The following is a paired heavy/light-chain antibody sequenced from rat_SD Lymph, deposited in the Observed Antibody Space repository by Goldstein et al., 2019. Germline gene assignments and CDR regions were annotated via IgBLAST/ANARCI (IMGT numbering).Light chain of an antibody. CDR2: QVS. J-gene: IGKJ1*01. V-gene: IGKV1S14*01. CDR3: LQGTHLPRT. Sequence: DVVMTQTPPSLSVAIGQSVSISCKSSQSLVASDKNTYLNWLLQSPGRSPKRLIYQVSKLDSGVPDRFSGSGSEKDFTLKISRVEAEDLGVYYCLQGTHLPRTFGGGTKLELK. CDR1: QSLVASDKNTY.
Heavy chain of an antibody. J-gene: IGHJ2*01. CDR2: IWSNGGT. CDR3: ARNVFGVRGDY. D-gene: IGHD4-3*01. V-gene: IGHV2-47*01. CDR1: GLSLTSNS. Sequence: QVQLKESGPGLVQPSQTLSLTCTVSGLSLTSNSVSWIRQPPGKGLEWMGVIWSNGGTDYNSAIKSRLSISRDTSKSQVFLKMNSLQTEDTAMYFCARNVFGVRGDYWGQGVMVTVSS.